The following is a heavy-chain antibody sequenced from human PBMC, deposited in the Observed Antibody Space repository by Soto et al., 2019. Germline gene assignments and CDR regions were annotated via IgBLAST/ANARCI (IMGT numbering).Heavy chain of an antibody. CDR1: GFTFSNYT. CDR2: ISYDEIDK. V-gene: IGHV3-30*04. CDR3: AGRSGSSAY. J-gene: IGHJ4*02. D-gene: IGHD3-10*01. Sequence: QVQLVESGGGVVQPGRSLRLSCAASGFTFSNYTMHWFRKAPVKGLEWVALISYDEIDKYFADAVKGRFTISRDNSKNALYLLMDSLRAEDTAVYYCAGRSGSSAYWGRGTLVTVSS.